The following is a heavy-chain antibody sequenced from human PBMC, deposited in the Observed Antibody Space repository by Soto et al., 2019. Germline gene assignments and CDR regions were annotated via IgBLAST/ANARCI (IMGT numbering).Heavy chain of an antibody. J-gene: IGHJ4*02. Sequence: GESLKISCKGSGYSFTSYWISWVRQMPGKGLELMGRIDLRDSHTNYSPSFQGRVTISADKSISTAYLQWSSLKASDTAMYFCARGDYYDSSGYYSDYWGQGSLVTVSS. V-gene: IGHV5-10-1*01. D-gene: IGHD3-22*01. CDR3: ARGDYYDSSGYYSDY. CDR1: GYSFTSYW. CDR2: IDLRDSHT.